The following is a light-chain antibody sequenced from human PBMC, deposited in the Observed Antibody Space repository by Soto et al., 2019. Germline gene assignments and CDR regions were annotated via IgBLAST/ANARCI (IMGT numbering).Light chain of an antibody. J-gene: IGKJ1*01. V-gene: IGKV3-20*01. CDR3: QQYGSSGT. CDR2: GAS. CDR1: QSFRGL. Sequence: EVVLTQSPVTLSLSPGERATLSCRASQSFRGLLAWYQQKPGQAPRLLIYGASTKATGIPARFSGSGSGTDFTLTSSRLEPEDFTVYYCQQYGSSGTFGQGTKVDIK.